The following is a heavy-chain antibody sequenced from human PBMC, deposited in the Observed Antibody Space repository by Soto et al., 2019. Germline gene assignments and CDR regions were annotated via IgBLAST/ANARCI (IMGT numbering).Heavy chain of an antibody. V-gene: IGHV3-30*03. Sequence: VQLVESGGGVVQPGRSLRLSCAASGFTFSSYGMNWVRQAPGKGLEWVALISYDGSNKYYADSVKGRFTISRDNSKNTLYLQMNSLRAEDTAVYYCATRVYDYWGQGTLVTVSS. D-gene: IGHD3-16*01. CDR2: ISYDGSNK. CDR3: ATRVYDY. J-gene: IGHJ4*02. CDR1: GFTFSSYG.